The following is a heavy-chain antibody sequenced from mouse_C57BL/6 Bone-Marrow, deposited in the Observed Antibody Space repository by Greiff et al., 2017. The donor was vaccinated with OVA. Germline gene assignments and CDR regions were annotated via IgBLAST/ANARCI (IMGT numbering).Heavy chain of an antibody. V-gene: IGHV1-59*01. Sequence: VKLQQPGAELVRPGTSVKLSCKASGYTFTSYWMHWVKQRPGQGLEWIGVIDPSDSYTNYNQKFKGKATLTVDTSSSTAYMQLSSLTSEDSAVYYCAYFDVWGTGTTVTVSS. CDR3: AYFDV. J-gene: IGHJ1*03. CDR1: GYTFTSYW. CDR2: IDPSDSYT.